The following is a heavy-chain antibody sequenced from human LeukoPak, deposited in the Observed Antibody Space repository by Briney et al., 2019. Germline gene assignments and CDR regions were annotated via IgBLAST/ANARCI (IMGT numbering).Heavy chain of an antibody. CDR2: INHSGST. CDR3: ASWPGGWYGEDS. J-gene: IGHJ4*02. CDR1: GGSFSAFY. D-gene: IGHD6-19*01. V-gene: IGHV4-34*01. Sequence: SETLSLTCAVYGGSFSAFYWSWIRQPPGKGLEWIGEINHSGSTNYNPSLKSRVTISVETSKKQYSLKLNSVTATDTAVYYCASWPGGWYGEDSWGQGTLVTVSS.